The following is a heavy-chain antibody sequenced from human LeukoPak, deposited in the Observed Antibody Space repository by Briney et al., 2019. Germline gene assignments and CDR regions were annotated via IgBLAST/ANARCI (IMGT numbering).Heavy chain of an antibody. D-gene: IGHD3-10*01. J-gene: IGHJ4*02. CDR3: ARQSRDGSKTRGYFFDY. CDR2: IYPADSDT. V-gene: IGHV5-51*01. CDR1: GYIFTHYW. Sequence: GESLKISCQVPGYIFTHYWIGWVRQVPGKGLESMGIIYPADSDTTYSPSFQGQVTISVDKSISTVYLQWSSLKASDTAMYYCARQSRDGSKTRGYFFDYWGQGTLVSVSS.